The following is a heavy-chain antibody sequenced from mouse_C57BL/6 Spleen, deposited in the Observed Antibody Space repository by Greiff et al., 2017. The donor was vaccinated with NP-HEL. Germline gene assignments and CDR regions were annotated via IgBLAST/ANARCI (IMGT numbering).Heavy chain of an antibody. D-gene: IGHD2-1*01. J-gene: IGHJ4*01. Sequence: QVQLQQPGAELVKPGASVKLSCKASGYTFTSYWMQWVKQRPGQGLEWIGEIDPSDSYTNYNQKFKGKATLTIDTSSSTAYMQLSSLTSEDSAVYYCARKGIYPYAMVYWGQGTSVTVSS. CDR1: GYTFTSYW. V-gene: IGHV1-50*01. CDR3: ARKGIYPYAMVY. CDR2: IDPSDSYT.